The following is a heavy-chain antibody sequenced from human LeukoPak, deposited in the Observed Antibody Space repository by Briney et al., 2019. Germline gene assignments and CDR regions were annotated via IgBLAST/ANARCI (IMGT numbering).Heavy chain of an antibody. Sequence: PSETLSLTCTVSGYSISSGYYWGWIRQPPGKGLEWIGSIYHSGSTYYNPSLKSRVTISVDTSKNQFSLKLSSVTAADTAVYYCARESAPNEWPVKYYFDYWGQGTLVTVSS. CDR1: GYSISSGYY. CDR2: IYHSGST. V-gene: IGHV4-38-2*02. D-gene: IGHD6-19*01. CDR3: ARESAPNEWPVKYYFDY. J-gene: IGHJ4*02.